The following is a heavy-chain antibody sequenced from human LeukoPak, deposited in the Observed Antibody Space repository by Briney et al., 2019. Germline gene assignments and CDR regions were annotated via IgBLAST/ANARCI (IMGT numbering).Heavy chain of an antibody. CDR2: YYYTGDT. J-gene: IGHJ5*02. CDR1: GDSITTAAFY. CDR3: VRAVGAVAGPGDWFDP. V-gene: IGHV4-39*01. D-gene: IGHD6-19*01. Sequence: SETLSLTCTVSGDSITTAAFYWGWLRQSPGKGLEWIGTYYYTGDTYYNRSLKGRATIAVDTSKDQFFLGLTSVTAADTAVYYCVRAVGAVAGPGDWFDPWGPGILVTVSS.